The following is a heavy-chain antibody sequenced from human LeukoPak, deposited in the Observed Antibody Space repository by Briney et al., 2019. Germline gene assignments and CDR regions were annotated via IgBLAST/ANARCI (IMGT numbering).Heavy chain of an antibody. CDR2: INPKNGKT. V-gene: IGHV1-8*01. CDR1: GYIFTSYD. J-gene: IGHJ4*02. Sequence: AASVRVSCKTSGYIFTSYDINWVRQAPGQGLEWVGYINPKNGKTGYAQTFQGRVTITTDTSTTTACMELNSLRYDDTAVYYCARKLSGYRSTAYPDYWGQGTLVTVSS. CDR3: ARKLSGYRSTAYPDY. D-gene: IGHD2-2*01.